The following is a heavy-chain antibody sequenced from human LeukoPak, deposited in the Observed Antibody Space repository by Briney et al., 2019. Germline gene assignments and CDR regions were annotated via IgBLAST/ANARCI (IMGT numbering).Heavy chain of an antibody. Sequence: SVTVSCMASAYTFNRYYLHWVRQAAARGPEWVGWIYPNNGDTEYEQLLQDRVTITSGSAISTAYTELNRLASADQAVYYFSRRSRTGLDAFDIWGQGTMVTVSS. D-gene: IGHD7-27*01. CDR2: IYPNNGDT. CDR1: AYTFNRYY. V-gene: IGHV1-2*02. CDR3: SRRSRTGLDAFDI. J-gene: IGHJ3*02.